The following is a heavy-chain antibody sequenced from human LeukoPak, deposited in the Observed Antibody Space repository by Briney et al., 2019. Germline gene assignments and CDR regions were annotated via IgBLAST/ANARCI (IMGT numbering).Heavy chain of an antibody. CDR1: GFTFSSYG. Sequence: GRSLRLSCAASGFTFSSYGMHWVRQAPGKGLEWVAVISYDGSNKYHADSVKGRFTISRDNSKNTLYLQMNSLRAEDTAVYYCAKAPRDGYDWRFDYWGQGTLVTVSS. D-gene: IGHD5-24*01. CDR2: ISYDGSNK. CDR3: AKAPRDGYDWRFDY. V-gene: IGHV3-30*18. J-gene: IGHJ4*02.